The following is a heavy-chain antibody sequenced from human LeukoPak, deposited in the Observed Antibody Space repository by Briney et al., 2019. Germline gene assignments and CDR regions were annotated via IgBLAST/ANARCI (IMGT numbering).Heavy chain of an antibody. CDR3: ARDTIFGVVKFFDY. CDR1: GGSISGSSYY. D-gene: IGHD3-3*01. CDR2: IYSSGST. V-gene: IGHV4-39*07. Sequence: PSETLSLTCNVSGGSISGSSYYWGWIRQPPGKGLEWIGSIYSSGSTYYNPSLKSRVTISVDMSKSQFSLKLSSVTAADTAVYYCARDTIFGVVKFFDYWGQGTLVTVSS. J-gene: IGHJ4*02.